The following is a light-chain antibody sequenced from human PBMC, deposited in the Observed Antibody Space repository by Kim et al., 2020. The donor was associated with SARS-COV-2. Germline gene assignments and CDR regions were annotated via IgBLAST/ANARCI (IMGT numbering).Light chain of an antibody. CDR3: QSYDSSNQV. Sequence: GKTVTISCTRSSGRIASNYVQWYQQRPGSAPTTVIYEDNQRPSGVPDRFSCSIDSSSNSASLTISGLKTEDEADYYCQSYDSSNQVFGGGTQLTVL. J-gene: IGLJ3*02. V-gene: IGLV6-57*03. CDR1: SGRIASNY. CDR2: EDN.